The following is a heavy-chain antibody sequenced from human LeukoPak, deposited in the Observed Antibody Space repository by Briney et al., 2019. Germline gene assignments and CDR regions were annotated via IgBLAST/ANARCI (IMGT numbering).Heavy chain of an antibody. D-gene: IGHD5-18*01. CDR1: GFTFSSYS. CDR3: ARSITSVDTVDAFDI. V-gene: IGHV3-21*01. Sequence: KTGWSLRLSCAASGFTFSSYSMNWVRQGPGKGLEWVSSISSSSSYIYYADSVKGRFTISRDNAKNSLYLQMNSLRAEDTAVYYCARSITSVDTVDAFDIWGQGTMVTVSS. CDR2: ISSSSSYI. J-gene: IGHJ3*02.